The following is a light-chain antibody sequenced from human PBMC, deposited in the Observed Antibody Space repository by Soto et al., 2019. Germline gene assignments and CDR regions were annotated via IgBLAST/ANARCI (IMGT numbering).Light chain of an antibody. CDR2: EVS. CDR1: SSDVAAYSY. J-gene: IGLJ3*02. V-gene: IGLV2-14*01. Sequence: QSALTQPASVSGSPGQSITISCTGTSSDVAAYSYVSWYQQHPGKVPKLMIYEVSNRPSGVSDRFSGSKSGSTASLTISGLQAEDEADYYCSFAGSSTWVFGGGTKLTVL. CDR3: CSFAGSSTWV.